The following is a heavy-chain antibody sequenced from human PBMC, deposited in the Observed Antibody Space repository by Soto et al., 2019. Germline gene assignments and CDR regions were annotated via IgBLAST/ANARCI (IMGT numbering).Heavy chain of an antibody. V-gene: IGHV4-4*01. CDR3: ARHIAVTGTRGFDY. J-gene: IGHJ4*02. CDR2: IYHSGTA. D-gene: IGHD1-1*01. CDR1: VGSISSSNW. Sequence: QVQLQESGPGLVKPAGTLSLTCAVSVGSISSSNWWSWVRQPPGKGLEWIGDIYHSGTANYNPSLTSRVTISMDKSNNQISLDLSSVPAADSAVYFCARHIAVTGTRGFDYWGQGTLVTVSS.